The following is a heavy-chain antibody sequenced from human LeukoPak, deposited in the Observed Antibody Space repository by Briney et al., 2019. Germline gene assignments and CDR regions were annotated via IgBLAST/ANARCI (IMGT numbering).Heavy chain of an antibody. CDR1: GYTFTGYY. CDR3: ARSVVPAAASWFDP. V-gene: IGHV1-2*02. J-gene: IGHJ5*02. D-gene: IGHD2-2*01. CDR2: INPNSGGT. Sequence: ASVKVSCKASGYTFTGYYMHWVRQAPGQGLEWMGWINPNSGGTNYAQKLQGRVTMTRDTSNSTAYMELSRLRSDDTAVYYCARSVVPAAASWFDPWGQGTLVTVSS.